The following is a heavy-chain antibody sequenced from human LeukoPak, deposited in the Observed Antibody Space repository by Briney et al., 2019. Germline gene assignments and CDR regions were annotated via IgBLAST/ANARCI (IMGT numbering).Heavy chain of an antibody. Sequence: SETLSLTCTVSGDFISSYYWSWIRQQPGKGLEWIGYIYYCCTTNYNPSLQSRVTISVDTSKNQFSLKLSSVTAADTAVYYCARFLRGATNALEIWGQGTMVTVSS. CDR3: ARFLRGATNALEI. CDR1: GDFISSYY. J-gene: IGHJ3*02. V-gene: IGHV4-59*01. CDR2: IYYCCTT. D-gene: IGHD1-26*01.